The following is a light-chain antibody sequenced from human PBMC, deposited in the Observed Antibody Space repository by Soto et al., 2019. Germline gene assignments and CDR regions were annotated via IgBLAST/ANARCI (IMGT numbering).Light chain of an antibody. V-gene: IGLV2-14*01. CDR2: AGS. J-gene: IGLJ2*01. CDR3: CSYTSLSTVV. CDR1: SSDVGGYNH. Sequence: QSALTQPASVSGSPGQSIPISCTGTSSDVGGYNHVSWYQHSPGKAPKLILCAGSDRPSGVSHRCSGSKSGNTASLTISGLQAEDEADYYCCSYTSLSTVVFGGGTKLTVL.